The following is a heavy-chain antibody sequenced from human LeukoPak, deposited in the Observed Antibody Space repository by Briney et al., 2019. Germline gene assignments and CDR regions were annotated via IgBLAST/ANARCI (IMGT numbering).Heavy chain of an antibody. CDR3: TTDRGYCSGGACPYYYYGMDV. V-gene: IGHV3-15*01. J-gene: IGHJ6*04. CDR1: GFTFSNAW. Sequence: GGSLRLSCVASGFTFSNAWMSWVRQAPGKGLDWVGRIKTKTDGGTTDCAAPVKGRFTISRDDSKNTLYLQMNSLKTEDTAVYYCTTDRGYCSGGACPYYYYGMDVWGKGTTVTVSS. CDR2: IKTKTDGGTT. D-gene: IGHD2-15*01.